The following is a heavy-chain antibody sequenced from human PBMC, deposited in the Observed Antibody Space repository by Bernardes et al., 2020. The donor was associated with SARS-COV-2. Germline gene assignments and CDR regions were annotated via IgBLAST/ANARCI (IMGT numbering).Heavy chain of an antibody. CDR1: GFTVSSNY. CDR3: AGPSDFWSGYSYYYYYGMDV. D-gene: IGHD3-3*01. CDR2: IYSGGST. V-gene: IGHV3-53*01. Sequence: GGSLRLSCAASGFTVSSNYMSWVRQAPGKGLEWVSVIYSGGSTYYADSVKGRFTISRDNSKNTLYLQMNSLRAEDTAVYYCAGPSDFWSGYSYYYYYGMDVWGQGNTVTVSS. J-gene: IGHJ6*02.